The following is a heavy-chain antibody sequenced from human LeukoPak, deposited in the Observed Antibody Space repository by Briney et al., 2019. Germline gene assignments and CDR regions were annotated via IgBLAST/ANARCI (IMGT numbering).Heavy chain of an antibody. CDR2: INSDGGYT. CDR1: GFTFSSYW. D-gene: IGHD6-19*01. Sequence: PGGSLRLSCAASGFTFSSYWMDWVRQAPGKGLEWVSRINSDGGYTTYADSVKGRFTISRDNAKNTLYLQVNSLRAEDTAVYYCAILAVAGPLDYWGQGTLVTVSS. CDR3: AILAVAGPLDY. J-gene: IGHJ4*02. V-gene: IGHV3-74*03.